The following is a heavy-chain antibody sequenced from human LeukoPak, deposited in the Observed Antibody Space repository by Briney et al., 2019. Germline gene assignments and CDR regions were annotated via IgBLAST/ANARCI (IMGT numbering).Heavy chain of an antibody. J-gene: IGHJ4*02. CDR1: GFTVGDYG. Sequence: GGSLRLSCTASGFTVGDYGMSWVRQAPGKGLEWVGFVRSKAYGGTTEYAASVKGRFTISTDDSKSIAYLQMNSLKTEDTAVYYCTRDWGTTGTTWAWDYWGQGTLVTVSS. D-gene: IGHD1-7*01. V-gene: IGHV3-49*04. CDR3: TRDWGTTGTTWAWDY. CDR2: VRSKAYGGTT.